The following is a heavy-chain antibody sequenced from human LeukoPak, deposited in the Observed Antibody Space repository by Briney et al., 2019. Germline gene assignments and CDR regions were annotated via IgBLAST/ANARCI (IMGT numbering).Heavy chain of an antibody. CDR1: GGSISSSSYY. V-gene: IGHV4-39*01. CDR3: FYGSTNAYYYYGMDV. D-gene: IGHD5-24*01. CDR2: IDNSGST. J-gene: IGHJ6*02. Sequence: PSETLSLTCTVSGGSISSSSYYWGWIRQPPGKGLEWVGSIDNSGSTYYNPSLKSRVTISVNTSKNQFSLKLSSVTAADTAVYYSFYGSTNAYYYYGMDVWGQGTTVTVSS.